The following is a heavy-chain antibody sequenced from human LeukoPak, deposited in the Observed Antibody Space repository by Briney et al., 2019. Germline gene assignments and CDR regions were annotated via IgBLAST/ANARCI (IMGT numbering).Heavy chain of an antibody. CDR1: GFTFDDYA. CDR3: AKEGSRYSSSWYYFDY. D-gene: IGHD6-13*01. Sequence: GRSLRLSCAASGFTFDDYAKHWVRQAPGKGLEWVSGISWNSGSIGYADSVKGRFTISRDNAKNSLYLQMNSLRAEDTALYYCAKEGSRYSSSWYYFDYWGQGTLVTVSS. V-gene: IGHV3-9*01. J-gene: IGHJ4*02. CDR2: ISWNSGSI.